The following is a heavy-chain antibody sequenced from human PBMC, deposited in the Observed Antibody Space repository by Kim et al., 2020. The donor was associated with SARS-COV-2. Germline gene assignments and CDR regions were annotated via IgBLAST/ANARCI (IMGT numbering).Heavy chain of an antibody. CDR3: VKALSGAYYYYYGMYV. V-gene: IGHV3-64D*06. Sequence: GKGRFAISRDNSNNTLYLQMSSLRAEDTAVYYCVKALSGAYYYYYGMYVWGQGTTVTVSS. D-gene: IGHD7-27*01. J-gene: IGHJ6*02.